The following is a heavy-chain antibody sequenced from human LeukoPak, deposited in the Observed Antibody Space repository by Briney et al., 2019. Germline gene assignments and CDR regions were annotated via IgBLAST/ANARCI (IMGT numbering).Heavy chain of an antibody. V-gene: IGHV4-39*07. D-gene: IGHD6-19*01. J-gene: IGHJ4*02. CDR1: GGSISSSSYY. Sequence: SETLSLTCTVSGGSISSSSYYWGWIRQPPGKGLEWIGRIYTSGSTNYNPSLKSRVTISVDTSKNQFSLKLSSVTAADTAVYYCARSQWLAPSLHYWGQGTLVTVSS. CDR3: ARSQWLAPSLHY. CDR2: IYTSGST.